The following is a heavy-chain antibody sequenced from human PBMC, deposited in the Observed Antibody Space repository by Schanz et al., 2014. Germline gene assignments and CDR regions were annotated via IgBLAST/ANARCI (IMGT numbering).Heavy chain of an antibody. J-gene: IGHJ6*02. CDR2: ISGSGAGT. V-gene: IGHV3-23*04. CDR3: AKIRYDSSGYYLPYYGMDV. Sequence: EVQLVESGGGLVQPGGSLRLSCAASGFIFSNFAMEWVRQAPGKGLEWVSAISGSGAGTYYADSVKGRFTFSRDNSKNTLYLQMNSLRAEDTAVYYCAKIRYDSSGYYLPYYGMDVWGQGTTVIVSS. D-gene: IGHD3-22*01. CDR1: GFIFSNFA.